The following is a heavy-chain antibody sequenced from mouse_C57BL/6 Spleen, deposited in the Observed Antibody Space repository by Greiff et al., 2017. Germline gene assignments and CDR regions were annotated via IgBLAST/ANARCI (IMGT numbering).Heavy chain of an antibody. CDR3: ARRVSNYAMDY. Sequence: EVKVVESGGGLVKPGGSLKLSCAASGFTFSDYGMHWVRQAPEKGLEWVAYISSGSSTIYYADTVKGRFTISRDNAKNTLFLQMPSLRSEDTAMYYCARRVSNYAMDYWGQGTSVTVSS. V-gene: IGHV5-17*01. CDR2: ISSGSSTI. J-gene: IGHJ4*01. CDR1: GFTFSDYG.